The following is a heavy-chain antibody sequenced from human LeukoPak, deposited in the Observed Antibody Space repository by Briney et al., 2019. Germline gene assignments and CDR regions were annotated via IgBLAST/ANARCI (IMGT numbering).Heavy chain of an antibody. V-gene: IGHV3-49*04. D-gene: IGHD3-16*01. CDR3: TSPFGGPIPYYGMDV. Sequence: GGSLRLSCTASGFTFGDYAMSWVRQAPGKGLEWVGFIRSKAYGGTTEYAASVKGRSTISRDDSKSIAYLQMNSLKTEDTAVYYCTSPFGGPIPYYGMDVWGKGTTVTVSS. CDR1: GFTFGDYA. CDR2: IRSKAYGGTT. J-gene: IGHJ6*04.